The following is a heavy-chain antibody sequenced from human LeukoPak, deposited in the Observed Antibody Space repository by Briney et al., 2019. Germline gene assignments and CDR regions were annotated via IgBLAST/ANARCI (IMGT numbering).Heavy chain of an antibody. CDR1: GGSISSGGYY. V-gene: IGHV4-61*08. CDR2: IYYSGSN. J-gene: IGHJ4*02. D-gene: IGHD2-21*02. CDR3: ARGAGDYARYYFDD. Sequence: PSQTLSLTCTVSGGSISSGGYYWSWIRQPPGKGLEWIGYIYYSGSNNSNPSLESRVTISVDTSKKQFPLKLTSVTAADTAVYYCARGAGDYARYYFDDWGQGTLVTVSS.